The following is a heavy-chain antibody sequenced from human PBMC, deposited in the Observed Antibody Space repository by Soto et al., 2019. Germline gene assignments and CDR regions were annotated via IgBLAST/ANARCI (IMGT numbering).Heavy chain of an antibody. Sequence: GGSLRLSCAASGFTFSSYWMSWVRQAPGKGLEWVANIKQDGSEKYYVDSVKGRFTISRDNAKNSLYLQMNSLRAEDTAVYYCARVGYGDSSGYYYYYYYMDVWGKGTTVTVFS. CDR1: GFTFSSYW. CDR3: ARVGYGDSSGYYYYYYYMDV. V-gene: IGHV3-7*01. J-gene: IGHJ6*03. D-gene: IGHD3-22*01. CDR2: IKQDGSEK.